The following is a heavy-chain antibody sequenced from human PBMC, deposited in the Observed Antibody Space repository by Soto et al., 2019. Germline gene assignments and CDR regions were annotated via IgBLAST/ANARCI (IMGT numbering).Heavy chain of an antibody. CDR2: ISPYNGHT. CDR1: GYTFTSYG. CDR3: ARDDSSGYPIDAFDI. Sequence: ASVKVSCKASGYTFTSYGISWVRQAPGQGLEWMGWISPYNGHTNYAQKLQGRVTMTTDTSTSTAYMELRSLRSDDTAVYFCARDDSSGYPIDAFDIWGQGTMVTVSS. J-gene: IGHJ3*02. V-gene: IGHV1-18*01. D-gene: IGHD3-22*01.